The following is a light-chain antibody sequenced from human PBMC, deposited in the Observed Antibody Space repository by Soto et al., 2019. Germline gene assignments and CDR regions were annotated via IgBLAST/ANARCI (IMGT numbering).Light chain of an antibody. CDR1: SSNIVAGYD. CDR3: QSYDSSLSGLV. J-gene: IGLJ2*01. CDR2: GNS. Sequence: QSVLTQPPSVSGAPGQRVPISCTGSSSNIVAGYDVHWYQQLPGTAPKLLIYGNSNRPSGVPDRVSGSKSGTSASLAITGLQAEDEADYYCQSYDSSLSGLVFGGGTKRTVL. V-gene: IGLV1-40*01.